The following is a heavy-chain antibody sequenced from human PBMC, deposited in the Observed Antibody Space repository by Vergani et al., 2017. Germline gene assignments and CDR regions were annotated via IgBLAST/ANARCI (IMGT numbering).Heavy chain of an antibody. D-gene: IGHD5-12*01. J-gene: IGHJ6*02. CDR1: GFSFNHYA. V-gene: IGHV3-23*01. CDR3: AKANPRNSGYDYLYYYHAMDV. Sequence: EVQLLESAGDLVQPGGSLRLSCAASGFSFNHYAMNWVRQAPGKGLDWVSGISGSGGSTYYAGSVKGRFTISRDSSKNTLYLQMNSLIAGDTAVYYCAKANPRNSGYDYLYYYHAMDVWCQGTTVTVSS. CDR2: ISGSGGST.